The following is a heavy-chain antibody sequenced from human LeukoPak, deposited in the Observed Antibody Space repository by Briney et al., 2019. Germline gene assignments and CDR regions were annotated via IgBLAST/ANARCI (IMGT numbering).Heavy chain of an antibody. Sequence: SETLSLTCTVSGGSISSGSYYWSWIRQPAGKGLEWIGRIYTSGSTNYNPSLKSRVTISVDTSKNQFSLKLSSVTAADTAVYYCARGAKLRFLEWTQVGYYYMDVWGKGTTVTVSS. D-gene: IGHD3-3*01. CDR1: GGSISSGSYY. J-gene: IGHJ6*03. V-gene: IGHV4-61*02. CDR3: ARGAKLRFLEWTQVGYYYMDV. CDR2: IYTSGST.